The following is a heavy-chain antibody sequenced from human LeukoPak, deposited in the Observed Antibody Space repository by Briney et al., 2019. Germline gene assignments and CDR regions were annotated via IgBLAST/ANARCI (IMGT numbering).Heavy chain of an antibody. Sequence: GGSLRLSCAASGLTVRYDYMIWIRQAPGKGLEWVSAIYSGGATYSAESVEGRFTVSRDNSKNTVYLQMNSLRAEDTAVYYCARGFDFWSGSSFGAFNVWGQGTMVTVSS. CDR3: ARGFDFWSGSSFGAFNV. CDR2: IYSGGAT. CDR1: GLTVRYDY. V-gene: IGHV3-53*01. J-gene: IGHJ3*01. D-gene: IGHD3-3*01.